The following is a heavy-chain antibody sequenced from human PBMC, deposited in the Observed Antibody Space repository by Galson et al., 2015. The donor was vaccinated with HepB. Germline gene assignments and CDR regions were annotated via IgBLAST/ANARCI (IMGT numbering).Heavy chain of an antibody. V-gene: IGHV3-21*01. CDR3: ARDFIAAAGPGGLFDY. D-gene: IGHD6-13*01. CDR1: GFTFSSYS. J-gene: IGHJ4*02. Sequence: SLRLSCAASGFTFSSYSMNWVRQAPGKGLEWVSSISSSSSYIYYADSVKGRFTISRDNAKNSLYLQMNSLRAEDTAVYYCARDFIAAAGPGGLFDYWGQGTLVTVSS. CDR2: ISSSSSYI.